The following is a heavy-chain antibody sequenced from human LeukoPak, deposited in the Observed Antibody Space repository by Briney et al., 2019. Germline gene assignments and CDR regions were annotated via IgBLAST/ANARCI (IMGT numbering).Heavy chain of an antibody. D-gene: IGHD1-26*01. Sequence: GGSLRLSCVTSGFTLSAYNMNWVRQAPGKGLEWVSSISSGSSYIYYADSVKGRFTISRDNAKNSLYLQMNSLRGEDTAVYYCARREVGATLGDWGQGTLVTVSS. CDR3: ARREVGATLGD. V-gene: IGHV3-21*01. CDR2: ISSGSSYI. J-gene: IGHJ4*02. CDR1: GFTLSAYN.